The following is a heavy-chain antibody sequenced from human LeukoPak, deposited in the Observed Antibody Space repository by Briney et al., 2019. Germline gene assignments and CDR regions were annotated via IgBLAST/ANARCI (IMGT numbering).Heavy chain of an antibody. V-gene: IGHV3-64*01. CDR3: ARDRYSGFDSGTDY. CDR2: IRSNGGST. J-gene: IGHJ4*02. CDR1: GFTFSSYS. Sequence: GGSLRLSCAASGFTFSSYSINWVRQAPGKGLEHVSGIRSNGGSTYYANSVKGRFTISRDNSKNTLYLQMGSLRAEDMGVYYCARDRYSGFDSGTDYWGQGTLVTVSS. D-gene: IGHD5-12*01.